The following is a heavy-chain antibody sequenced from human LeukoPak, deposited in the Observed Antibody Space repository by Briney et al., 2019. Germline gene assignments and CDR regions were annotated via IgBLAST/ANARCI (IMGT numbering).Heavy chain of an antibody. CDR1: GFTFRCYW. CDR3: ARDLGYCSGGSCYNWFDP. Sequence: SGGSLRLSWAASGFTFRCYWMSWVRQAPGKGLELVANIQQDGSEKYHVDSVKGRFTISRDNAKNSLYLQMNSLRAEDTAVYYCARDLGYCSGGSCYNWFDPWGQGTLVTVSS. D-gene: IGHD2-15*01. CDR2: IQQDGSEK. V-gene: IGHV3-7*05. J-gene: IGHJ5*02.